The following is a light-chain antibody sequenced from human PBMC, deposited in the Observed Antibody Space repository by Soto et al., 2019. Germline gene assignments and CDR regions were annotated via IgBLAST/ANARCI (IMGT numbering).Light chain of an antibody. Sequence: EIVLTQSPATLSLSPGERASLSCRASQGVGRFLAWYQQKPGQAPRLLIYDASKRATGIPARFSGSGSGTDFTLAINNLEPEDFAVYYCQQRGGWPLTFGGGTKVEIK. J-gene: IGKJ4*01. CDR2: DAS. CDR3: QQRGGWPLT. V-gene: IGKV3-11*01. CDR1: QGVGRF.